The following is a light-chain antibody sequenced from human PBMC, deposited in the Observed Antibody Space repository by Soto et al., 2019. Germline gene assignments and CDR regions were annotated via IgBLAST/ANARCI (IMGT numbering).Light chain of an antibody. CDR3: QQRHVWPPVT. CDR2: GAF. CDR1: PSVTNF. J-gene: IGKJ5*01. Sequence: ENVLTQSPGTLSLSPGERATLSCRASPSVTNFLAWYQQKPGQAPRLLIYGAFNRATGIPARFSGSGSGTDFTLTISSLEPEDSAVYYCQQRHVWPPVTFGQGTRLEIK. V-gene: IGKV3-11*01.